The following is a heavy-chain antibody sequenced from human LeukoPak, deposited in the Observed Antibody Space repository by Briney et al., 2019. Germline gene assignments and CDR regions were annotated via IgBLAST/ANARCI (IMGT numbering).Heavy chain of an antibody. CDR3: ARDSQSGQLVLSDSYYYMDV. V-gene: IGHV4-4*07. CDR2: IYTSGST. Sequence: SETLSLTCTVSGGSISSYYWSWIRQPAGKGLEWIGRIYTSGSTNYNPSLKSRVTMSVDTSKNQFPLKLSSVTAADTAVYYCARDSQSGQLVLSDSYYYMDVWGKGTTVTISS. D-gene: IGHD6-13*01. CDR1: GGSISSYY. J-gene: IGHJ6*03.